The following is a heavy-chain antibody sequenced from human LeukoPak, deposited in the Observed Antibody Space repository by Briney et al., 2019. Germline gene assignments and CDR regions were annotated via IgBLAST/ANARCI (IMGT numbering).Heavy chain of an antibody. CDR3: ARVEMATIVDY. V-gene: IGHV3-53*01. D-gene: IGHD5-24*01. CDR1: GFTVSSNY. Sequence: GGSLRLSCAASGFTVSSNYMSWVRQAPGKGLEWVSLIYSGGSTYYADSVMGRFTISRDNSKNTLFLQMNSLRAEDTAVYYCARVEMATIVDYWGQGTLVTVSS. J-gene: IGHJ4*02. CDR2: IYSGGST.